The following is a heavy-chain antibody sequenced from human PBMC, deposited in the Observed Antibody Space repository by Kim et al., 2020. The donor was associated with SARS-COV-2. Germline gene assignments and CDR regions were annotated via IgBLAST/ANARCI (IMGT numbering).Heavy chain of an antibody. Sequence: GGSLRLSCAASGFTFSSYGMHWVRQAPGKGLEWVAVISYDGSNKYYADSVKGRFTISRDNSKNTLYLQMNSLRAEDTAVYYCAKINSSGGYYFDYWGQGTLVTVSS. CDR3: AKINSSGGYYFDY. J-gene: IGHJ4*02. V-gene: IGHV3-30*18. CDR2: ISYDGSNK. CDR1: GFTFSSYG. D-gene: IGHD6-25*01.